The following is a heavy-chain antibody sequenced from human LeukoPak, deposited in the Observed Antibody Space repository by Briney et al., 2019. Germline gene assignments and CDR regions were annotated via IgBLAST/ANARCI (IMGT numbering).Heavy chain of an antibody. Sequence: GASVKVSCKASGYTFTGYYMHWVRQAPGQGLEWMGWINPNSGGTNYAQKFQGRVTMTRDTSISTAYMKLSRLRSDDTAVYYCARFELPRYPLDFWGQGTLVTASP. CDR3: ARFELPRYPLDF. CDR1: GYTFTGYY. J-gene: IGHJ4*02. V-gene: IGHV1-2*02. CDR2: INPNSGGT. D-gene: IGHD1-26*01.